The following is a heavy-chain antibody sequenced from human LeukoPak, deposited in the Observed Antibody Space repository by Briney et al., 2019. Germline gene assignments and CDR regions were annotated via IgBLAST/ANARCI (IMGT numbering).Heavy chain of an antibody. CDR2: INPSGGST. CDR1: GYTFAGYY. V-gene: IGHV1-46*01. J-gene: IGHJ5*02. Sequence: ASVKVSCKASGYTFAGYYMHWVRQAPGQGLEWMGIINPSGGSTSYAQKFQGRVTMTRDMSTSTDYMELSSLRSEDTAVYYCARDNSVEDTAWWFDPWGQGTLVTVSS. CDR3: ARDNSVEDTAWWFDP. D-gene: IGHD4-23*01.